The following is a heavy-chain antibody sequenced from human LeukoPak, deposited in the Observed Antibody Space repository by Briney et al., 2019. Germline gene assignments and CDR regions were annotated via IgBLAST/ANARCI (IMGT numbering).Heavy chain of an antibody. Sequence: MTSETLSLTCTVSGGSISSYYWSWIRQPPGKGLEWIGYIYYSGSTNYNPSLKSRVTISVDTSKNQFSLRLTSVTAADTAMYYCARNLGFVSGSYSVFNWFDPWGQGTLVTVSS. CDR3: ARNLGFVSGSYSVFNWFDP. D-gene: IGHD3-10*01. J-gene: IGHJ5*02. CDR2: IYYSGST. CDR1: GGSISSYY. V-gene: IGHV4-59*12.